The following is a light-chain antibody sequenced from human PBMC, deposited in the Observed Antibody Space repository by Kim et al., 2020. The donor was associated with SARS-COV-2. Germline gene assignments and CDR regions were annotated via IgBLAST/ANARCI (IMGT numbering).Light chain of an antibody. CDR2: RNN. CDR3: SAWDSSLSVWV. J-gene: IGLJ3*02. V-gene: IGLV10-54*01. Sequence: KTATCPHNGNSYHGYGQGAVCCQHHQGQPPRLLSHRNNHRPSGISETFSASRSGNTASLTITGLQPEDEADYYCSAWDSSLSVWVFSGGTQLTVL. CDR1: SYHGYGQG.